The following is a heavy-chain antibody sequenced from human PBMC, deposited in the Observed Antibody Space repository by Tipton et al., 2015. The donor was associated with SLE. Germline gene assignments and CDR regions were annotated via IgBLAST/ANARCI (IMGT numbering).Heavy chain of an antibody. CDR3: AREGRLGVDAFDI. Sequence: SLRLSCAASGFTFSSYEMNWVRQAPGKGLEWVSYISSSGSTIYYADSVKGRFTISRDNAKNSLYLQMNSLGAEDTAVYYCAREGRLGVDAFDIWGQGTMVTVSS. CDR2: ISSSGSTI. V-gene: IGHV3-48*03. J-gene: IGHJ3*02. D-gene: IGHD3-10*01. CDR1: GFTFSSYE.